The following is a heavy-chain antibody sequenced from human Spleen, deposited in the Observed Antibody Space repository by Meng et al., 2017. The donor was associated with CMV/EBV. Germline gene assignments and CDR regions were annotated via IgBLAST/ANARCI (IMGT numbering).Heavy chain of an antibody. Sequence: SETLSLTCIVSGGSISSSSDYWGWIRQPPGKGLEWIGTIYYRGSTNYSPSLKSRVTISVDTSKNQFSLKLSSVTAADTAVYYCARAPEWSRLDYWGQGTLVTVSS. J-gene: IGHJ4*02. CDR2: IYYRGST. D-gene: IGHD3-3*01. V-gene: IGHV4-39*01. CDR1: GGSISSSSDY. CDR3: ARAPEWSRLDY.